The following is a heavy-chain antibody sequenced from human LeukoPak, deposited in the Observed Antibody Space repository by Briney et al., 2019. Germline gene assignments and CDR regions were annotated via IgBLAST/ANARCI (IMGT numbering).Heavy chain of an antibody. CDR1: GCTFTSYA. CDR3: ARSYCSSTSCYLYFQH. D-gene: IGHD2-2*01. Sequence: ASVKVSCKASGCTFTSYAMHWVRQAPGQRLEWMGWINAGNGNTKYSQKFQGRVTITRDTSASTAYMELSSLRSEDTAVYYCARSYCSSTSCYLYFQHWGQGTLVTVSS. V-gene: IGHV1-3*01. CDR2: INAGNGNT. J-gene: IGHJ1*01.